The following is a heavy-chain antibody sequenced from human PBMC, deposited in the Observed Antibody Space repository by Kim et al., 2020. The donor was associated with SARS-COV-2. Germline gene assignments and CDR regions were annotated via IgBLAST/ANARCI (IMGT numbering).Heavy chain of an antibody. CDR2: IYYTGST. CDR1: GGPISSSNYF. CDR3: ARRGLAVADTPGIDP. Sequence: SETLSLTCTVSGGPISSSNYFWGWVRQPPGKGLEWIGSIYYTGSTYYQPSLKSRVTISMDTSKNQFSLKLSSVTAADTAVYYCARRGLAVADTPGIDPWGQGTLVTVSS. V-gene: IGHV4-39*01. D-gene: IGHD6-19*01. J-gene: IGHJ5*02.